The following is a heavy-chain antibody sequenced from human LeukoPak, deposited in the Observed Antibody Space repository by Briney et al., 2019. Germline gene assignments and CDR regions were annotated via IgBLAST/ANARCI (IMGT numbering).Heavy chain of an antibody. V-gene: IGHV1-2*02. Sequence: ASVKVSCKASGYTFTGCYMHWVRQAPGQGLEWMGWINPNSGGTNYAQKFQGRVTMTRDTSISTAYMELSRLRSDDTAVYYCARGGNLYYYYYMDVWGKGTTVTISS. CDR1: GYTFTGCY. CDR3: ARGGNLYYYYYMDV. J-gene: IGHJ6*03. D-gene: IGHD1-14*01. CDR2: INPNSGGT.